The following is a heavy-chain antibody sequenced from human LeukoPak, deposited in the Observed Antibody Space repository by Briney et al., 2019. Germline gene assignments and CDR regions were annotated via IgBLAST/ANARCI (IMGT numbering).Heavy chain of an antibody. J-gene: IGHJ4*02. CDR3: ARAGGSGTNDYFDY. V-gene: IGHV4-59*12. D-gene: IGHD3-10*01. CDR2: IYHSGST. Sequence: SETLSLTCTVSGGSISSYYWSWIRQPPGKGLEWIGYIYHSGSTYYNPSLKSRVTISVDRSKNQFSLKLSSVTAADTAVYYCARAGGSGTNDYFDYWGQGTLVTVSS. CDR1: GGSISSYY.